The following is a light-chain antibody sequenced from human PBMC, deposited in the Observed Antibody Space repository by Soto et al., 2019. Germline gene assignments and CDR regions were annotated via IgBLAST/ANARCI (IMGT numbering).Light chain of an antibody. CDR1: HSIRSN. Sequence: EIVLTQSPATLSLSPGERATLSCRASHSIRSNLAWYQHKPGQAPRLLIYDASNRATGIPGRVSGSGSGTDFTLTISNLEPEDFAVYYCQQRDNWPWTFGQGAKVEIK. V-gene: IGKV3-11*01. J-gene: IGKJ1*01. CDR2: DAS. CDR3: QQRDNWPWT.